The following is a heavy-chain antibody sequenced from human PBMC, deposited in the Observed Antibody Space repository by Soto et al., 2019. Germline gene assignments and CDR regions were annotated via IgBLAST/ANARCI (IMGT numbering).Heavy chain of an antibody. CDR3: ARYCSSTSCYRVGAFDI. CDR1: GGSISSGDYY. J-gene: IGHJ3*02. CDR2: IYYSGTT. V-gene: IGHV4-31*02. Sequence: PSETLSLTCAVSGGSISSGDYYWSWIRQHPGKGLEWIAYIYYSGTTYYNPSLKSRLTMSIDRSKNQFSLKLNSVTAADTAVYYCARYCSSTSCYRVGAFDIWGQGTMVTVSS. D-gene: IGHD2-2*01.